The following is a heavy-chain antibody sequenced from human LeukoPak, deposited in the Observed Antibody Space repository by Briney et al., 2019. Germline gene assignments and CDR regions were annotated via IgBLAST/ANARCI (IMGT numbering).Heavy chain of an antibody. Sequence: PSETLSLTCAVSGASMNTHYWSWIRQPPGKGLEWIGYMLDTVTTKDNPSLKSRVTISLDTSKNQFSLRLSSVTAADTAVYYCAREGIVRTYDQWGQGTLVTVSS. V-gene: IGHV4-59*11. CDR1: GASMNTHY. J-gene: IGHJ4*02. CDR2: MLDTVTT. CDR3: AREGIVRTYDQ. D-gene: IGHD2/OR15-2a*01.